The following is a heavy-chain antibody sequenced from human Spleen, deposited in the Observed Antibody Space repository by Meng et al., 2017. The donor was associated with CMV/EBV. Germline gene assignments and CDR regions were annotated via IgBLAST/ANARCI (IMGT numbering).Heavy chain of an antibody. Sequence: APGASISRTNYYWGWLRQTPGKGLEWIRSGCYGGTTYANPSLRSRITISGDTSTNQVSLQLSSVTAADTALYYCARQHVYDSGSFDFWGQGALVTVSS. CDR3: ARQHVYDSGSFDF. CDR2: GCYGGTT. J-gene: IGHJ4*02. V-gene: IGHV4-39*01. D-gene: IGHD3-10*01. CDR1: GASISRTNYY.